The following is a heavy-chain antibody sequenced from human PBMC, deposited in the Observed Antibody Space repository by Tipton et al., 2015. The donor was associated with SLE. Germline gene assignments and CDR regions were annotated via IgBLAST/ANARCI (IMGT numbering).Heavy chain of an antibody. J-gene: IGHJ4*02. CDR1: GYSISSGYY. CDR3: ARGGGNRGILDY. D-gene: IGHD4-23*01. CDR2: IYTSGST. Sequence: TLSLTCAVPGYSISSGYYWSWIRQPAGKGLEWIGRIYTSGSTNYNPSLKSRVTMSVDTSKNQFSLKLSSVTAADTAVYYCARGGGNRGILDYWGQGTLVTVSS. V-gene: IGHV4-61*02.